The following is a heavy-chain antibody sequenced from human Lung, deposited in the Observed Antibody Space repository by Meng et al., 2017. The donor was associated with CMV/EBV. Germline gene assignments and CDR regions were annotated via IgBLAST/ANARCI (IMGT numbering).Heavy chain of an antibody. CDR3: ARVRDVVAVFTTLAFDI. J-gene: IGHJ3*02. CDR1: GGSISSSSYY. CDR2: IFYSGTT. V-gene: IGHV4-39*07. Sequence: SETLSLXCTVSGGSISSSSYYWVWIRQPPGKGLEWIGTIFYSGTTYYNPSLKSRVTISVESSNKDFSLTLNSVTAADTAVYYCARVRDVVAVFTTLAFDIXGQGXMVTVSS. D-gene: IGHD2-15*01.